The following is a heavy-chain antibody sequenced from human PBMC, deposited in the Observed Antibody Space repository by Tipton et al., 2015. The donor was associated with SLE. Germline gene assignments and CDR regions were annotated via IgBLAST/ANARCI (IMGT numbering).Heavy chain of an antibody. D-gene: IGHD3-22*01. CDR1: GGSISSYY. V-gene: IGHV4-34*01. Sequence: AGLVKPSETLSLTCTVSGGSISSYYWSWIRQPPGKGLEWIGEIDHSGSTNYNPSLKSRVTISIDTSKNQFSLKLSSVTAADTAVYYCARGVSSGYYYGGDWFDPWGQGTQVTISS. J-gene: IGHJ5*02. CDR3: ARGVSSGYYYGGDWFDP. CDR2: IDHSGST.